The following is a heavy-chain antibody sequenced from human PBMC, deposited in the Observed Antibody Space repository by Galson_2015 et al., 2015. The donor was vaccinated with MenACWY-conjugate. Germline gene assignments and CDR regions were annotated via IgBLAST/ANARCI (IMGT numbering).Heavy chain of an antibody. CDR1: GGSISSGSYY. CDR2: IYTGGTT. J-gene: IGHJ4*02. V-gene: IGHV4-61*02. D-gene: IGHD2-15*01. Sequence: QVQLQESGPGLVKPSETLSLTCTVSGGSISSGSYYWNWIRQPAGKGLEWIGLIYTGGTTNYNPSLRSRVPISLDTSKNQLSLILNSVTAADTAVYYCAREGSLWGQGTLVTVSS. CDR3: AREGSL.